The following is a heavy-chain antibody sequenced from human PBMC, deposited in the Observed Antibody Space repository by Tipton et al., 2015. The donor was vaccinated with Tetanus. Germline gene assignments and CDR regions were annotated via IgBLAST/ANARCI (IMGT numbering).Heavy chain of an antibody. CDR1: GGSMRSYY. V-gene: IGHV4-59*05. CDR2: VYYSGNT. J-gene: IGHJ5*02. CDR3: AAQIIPTDRGGWFDP. Sequence: GLVKPSETLSLTCIVSGGSMRSYYWSWIRQPPGKGLEFIGRVYYSGNTYYNPSLKSRVTISVDTSKNQFSLKLSSVTATDTAVYYCAAQIIPTDRGGWFDPWGQGTLVTVSS. D-gene: IGHD3-3*01.